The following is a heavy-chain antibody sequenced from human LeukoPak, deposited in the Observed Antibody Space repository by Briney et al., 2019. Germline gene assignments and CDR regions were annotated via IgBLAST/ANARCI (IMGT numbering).Heavy chain of an antibody. D-gene: IGHD6-13*01. CDR3: ARGVSDSSWYFRWFDP. CDR2: INHSGST. Sequence: PSETLSLTCAVYGGSFSGYYWSWIRQPPGKGLEWIGEINHSGSTNYNPSLKSRVTISVETTKNQFSLKLSSVTAADTAVYYCARGVSDSSWYFRWFDPWGQGTLVTVSS. CDR1: GGSFSGYY. J-gene: IGHJ5*02. V-gene: IGHV4-34*01.